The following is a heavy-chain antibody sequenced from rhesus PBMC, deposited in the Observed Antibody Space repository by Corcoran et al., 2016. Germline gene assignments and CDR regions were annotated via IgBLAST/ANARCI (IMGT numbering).Heavy chain of an antibody. V-gene: IGHV3S5*01. CDR1: GFTFSSYG. J-gene: IGHJ4*01. Sequence: EVQLVETGGGLVQPGGSLRLSCAASGFTFSSYGMSWVRQAPGKGLEWVSGISYRGYSTYSADSVKGRFTISRDNSKNTLSLQMNSLRAEDTAVYYCAKYLYSGSFFGFWGQGVLVTVSS. CDR2: ISYRGYST. D-gene: IGHD1-44*02. CDR3: AKYLYSGSFFGF.